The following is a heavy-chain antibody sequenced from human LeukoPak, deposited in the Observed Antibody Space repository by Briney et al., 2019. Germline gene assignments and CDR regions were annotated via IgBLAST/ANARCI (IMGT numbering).Heavy chain of an antibody. Sequence: SVKVSCKASGGTLSSYAISWVRQAPGQGLEWMGRIIPIFGTANYAQKFQGRVTITTDESTSTAYMELSSLRSEDTAVYYCARDAWYYYDSSGYYHEAYWGQGTLVTVSS. CDR3: ARDAWYYYDSSGYYHEAY. V-gene: IGHV1-69*05. J-gene: IGHJ4*02. CDR2: IIPIFGTA. D-gene: IGHD3-22*01. CDR1: GGTLSSYA.